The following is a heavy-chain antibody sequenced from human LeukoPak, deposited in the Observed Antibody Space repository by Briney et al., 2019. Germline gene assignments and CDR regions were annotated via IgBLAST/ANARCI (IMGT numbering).Heavy chain of an antibody. J-gene: IGHJ6*03. D-gene: IGHD1-26*01. V-gene: IGHV3-7*04. Sequence: AGGSLRLSCAASGFTFSSYWMSWVRQAPGKGLEWVANIKQDGSEKYYVDSVKGRFTISRDNAKNSLYLQMNSLRAEDTAVYYCARVLGYYYYYMDVWGKGTTVTISS. CDR3: ARVLGYYYYYMDV. CDR2: IKQDGSEK. CDR1: GFTFSSYW.